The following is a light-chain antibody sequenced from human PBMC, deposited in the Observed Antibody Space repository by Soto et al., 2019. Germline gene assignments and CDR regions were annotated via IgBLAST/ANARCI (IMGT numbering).Light chain of an antibody. CDR2: AAS. CDR1: QDIRKD. Sequence: DIQMNLSPSSLSASVGDRVTITCRASQDIRKDLGWYQQKPGKAPKRLIYAASTLQSGIPSRFSCSGSVTEFTLTISSLQPEDFATYYCLQHNSYPLTFGRGTKVEI. J-gene: IGKJ4*01. V-gene: IGKV1-17*01. CDR3: LQHNSYPLT.